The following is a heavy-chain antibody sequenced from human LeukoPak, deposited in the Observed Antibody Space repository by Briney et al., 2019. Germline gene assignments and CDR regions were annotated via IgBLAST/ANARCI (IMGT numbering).Heavy chain of an antibody. CDR2: INPNSGGT. J-gene: IGHJ4*02. CDR1: GYTFTGYY. D-gene: IGHD2-15*01. V-gene: IGHV1-2*02. Sequence: ASVKVSCKASGYTFTGYYMLWVRQAPGQGLEWMGWINPNSGGTNYAQKFQGRVTMTRDTSISTAYMELSRLRSEDTAMYYCARRYCSGGGCPNDYWGQGTLVTVSS. CDR3: ARRYCSGGGCPNDY.